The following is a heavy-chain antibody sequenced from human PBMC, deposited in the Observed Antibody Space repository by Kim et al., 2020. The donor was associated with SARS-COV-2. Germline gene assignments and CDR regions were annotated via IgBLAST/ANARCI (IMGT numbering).Heavy chain of an antibody. J-gene: IGHJ4*02. V-gene: IGHV3-43*02. D-gene: IGHD3-10*01. Sequence: GGSLRLSCAASGFTFHDYVMHWVRQAPGKGLEWVSIITTDGGAYYADSVKGRFTISRDNSENSLYLQMNSLRTEDTALYYCAKEVRGVPDYWGQGTLVTVSS. CDR1: GFTFHDYV. CDR2: ITTDGGA. CDR3: AKEVRGVPDY.